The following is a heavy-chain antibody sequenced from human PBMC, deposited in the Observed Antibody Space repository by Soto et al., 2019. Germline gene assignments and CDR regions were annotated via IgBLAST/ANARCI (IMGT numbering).Heavy chain of an antibody. D-gene: IGHD2-8*02. J-gene: IGHJ4*02. Sequence: QVQLQQWGAGLLKPSETLSLTCAVYGGSFSGYSWTWIRQPPGTGLEWVGEINHSGSTNYNPSPKSRVTISVDTSKNQFSLKLTSVTAADPAVYYCARDKITGLFDYWGQGTLVTVSS. CDR1: GGSFSGYS. V-gene: IGHV4-34*01. CDR3: ARDKITGLFDY. CDR2: INHSGST.